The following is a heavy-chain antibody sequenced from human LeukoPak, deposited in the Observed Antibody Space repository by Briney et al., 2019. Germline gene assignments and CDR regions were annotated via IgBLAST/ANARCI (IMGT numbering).Heavy chain of an antibody. V-gene: IGHV4-59*01. J-gene: IGHJ3*02. CDR2: IYYSGST. CDR1: GGSISSYY. Sequence: SETLSLACTVSGGSISSYYWSWIRQPPGKGLEWIGYIYYSGSTNYNPSLKSRVTISVDTSKNQFSLKLSSVTAADTAVYYCARVYAGYYYDSSAEGYAFDIWGQGTMVTVSS. CDR3: ARVYAGYYYDSSAEGYAFDI. D-gene: IGHD3-22*01.